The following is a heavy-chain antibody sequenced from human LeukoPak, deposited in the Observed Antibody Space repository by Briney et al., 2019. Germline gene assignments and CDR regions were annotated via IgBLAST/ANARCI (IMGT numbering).Heavy chain of an antibody. CDR1: GGSFSGYY. CDR2: INHSGST. J-gene: IGHJ5*02. Sequence: SETLSLTCAVYGGSFSGYYWSWIRQPPGKGLEWIGEINHSGSTNYNPSLKSRVTISVDTSKNQFSLKLSSVTAADTAAYYCARHGRWLVLNGGWFDPWGQGTLVTVSS. CDR3: ARHGRWLVLNGGWFDP. V-gene: IGHV4-34*01. D-gene: IGHD6-19*01.